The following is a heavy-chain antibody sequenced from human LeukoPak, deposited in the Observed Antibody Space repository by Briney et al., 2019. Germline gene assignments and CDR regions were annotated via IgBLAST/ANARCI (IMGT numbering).Heavy chain of an antibody. CDR2: IYSSGST. D-gene: IGHD1-26*01. V-gene: IGHV4-4*07. J-gene: IGHJ4*02. Sequence: SETLSLTCTVSGASISNYYWSWIRQPAGKGLEWIGRIYSSGSTNYNPSLKSRVTMSLDTSKNQFSLKVNSVTAADTAVYYCARGVGGATPFDSWAQGTLVTVSS. CDR1: GASISNYY. CDR3: ARGVGGATPFDS.